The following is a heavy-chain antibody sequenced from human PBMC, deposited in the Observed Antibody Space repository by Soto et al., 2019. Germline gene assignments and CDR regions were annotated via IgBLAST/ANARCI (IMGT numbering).Heavy chain of an antibody. J-gene: IGHJ4*02. CDR3: GGGIRVGQGLDY. CDR1: GDTFASYG. V-gene: IGHV1-18*01. Sequence: QVQLVQSGAEVKKPGASVKVSCKASGDTFASYGISWVRQAPGQGLEWMGWISVNSGNTNYAQNFQGRVTMTTDTAPTTVFMALRSMSSDDAAVYYCGGGIRVGQGLDYWCQGTLVTVCS. D-gene: IGHD2-2*01. CDR2: ISVNSGNT.